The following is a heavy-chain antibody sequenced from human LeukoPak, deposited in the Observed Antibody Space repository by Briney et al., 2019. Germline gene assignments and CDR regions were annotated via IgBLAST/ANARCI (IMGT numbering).Heavy chain of an antibody. J-gene: IGHJ1*01. CDR3: ATKGGCGGDCYSSGYFQH. CDR1: GGTFSSYA. CDR2: IIPIFGTA. V-gene: IGHV1-69*01. D-gene: IGHD2-21*02. Sequence: ASVKVSCKASGGTFSSYAISWVRQAPRQGRERMAGIIPIFGTANYAQKFQGRVTITADESTSTAYMELSSLRSEDTAVYYCATKGGCGGDCYSSGYFQHWGQGTLVTVSS.